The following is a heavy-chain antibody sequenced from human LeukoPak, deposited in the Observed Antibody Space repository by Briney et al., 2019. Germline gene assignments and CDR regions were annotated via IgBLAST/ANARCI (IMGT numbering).Heavy chain of an antibody. CDR3: ARDGSGTYWAYYNWFDP. CDR2: MNPNSGNA. CDR1: GYTFTSYD. D-gene: IGHD3-10*01. J-gene: IGHJ5*02. V-gene: IGHV1-8*01. Sequence: ASVKVSCKASGYTFTSYDINWVRQATGQGLEWMGWMNPNSGNAGYAQKFQGRVTMTRNTSISTAYMELSSLRSEDTAVYYCARDGSGTYWAYYNWFDPWGQGTLVTVSS.